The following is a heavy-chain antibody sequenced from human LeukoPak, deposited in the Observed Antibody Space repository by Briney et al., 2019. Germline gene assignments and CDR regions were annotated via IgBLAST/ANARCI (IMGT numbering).Heavy chain of an antibody. CDR3: AIQITVTTSGGDAFDI. J-gene: IGHJ3*02. Sequence: PSETLSLTCIVSVGSIRSSNYYWGWIRQPPGRGLEWLGCINYRGRICYNPPLKNRVTISVDTSKNPLSLHLSSVTTAETAVYYCAIQITVTTSGGDAFDIWGQGTMVTVSS. V-gene: IGHV4-39*01. D-gene: IGHD4-17*01. CDR1: VGSIRSSNYY. CDR2: INYRGRI.